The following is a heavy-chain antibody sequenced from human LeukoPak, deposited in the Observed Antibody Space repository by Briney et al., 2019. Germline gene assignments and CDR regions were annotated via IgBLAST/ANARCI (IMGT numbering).Heavy chain of an antibody. CDR3: ARDNSFGEVRGRYYYFYMDV. D-gene: IGHD3-10*01. Sequence: ASVKVSCKAFGYTFTSNYMHWVRQAPGQGPEWMGVISPSGGSTTYAQKFQGRVTLTRDMSTSTDYLELSSLRSEDTAVYYCARDNSFGEVRGRYYYFYMDVWGKGTTVIVSS. V-gene: IGHV1-46*01. CDR1: GYTFTSNY. J-gene: IGHJ6*03. CDR2: ISPSGGST.